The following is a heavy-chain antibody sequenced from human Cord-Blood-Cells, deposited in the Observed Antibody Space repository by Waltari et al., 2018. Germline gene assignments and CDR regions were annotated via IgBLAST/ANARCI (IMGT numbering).Heavy chain of an antibody. J-gene: IGHJ4*02. Sequence: QVQLQESGPGLVKPSQTLSLTCTVPGGSISRGGDYWSWLRQPPGKGLEWIGYIYYSGSTYYNPSLKSRVTISVDTSKNQFSLKLSSVTAADTAVYYCARGPVYSGSYYYFDYWGQGTLVTVSS. CDR2: IYYSGST. V-gene: IGHV4-31*03. CDR1: GGSISRGGDY. D-gene: IGHD1-26*01. CDR3: ARGPVYSGSYYYFDY.